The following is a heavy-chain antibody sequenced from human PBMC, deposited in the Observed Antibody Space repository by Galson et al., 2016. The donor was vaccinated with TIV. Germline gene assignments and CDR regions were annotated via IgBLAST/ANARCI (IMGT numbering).Heavy chain of an antibody. CDR2: ISHSGTT. CDR1: GGSISSSY. CDR3: ARCVTIFGFIRPAPYDY. D-gene: IGHD3-16*02. V-gene: IGHV4-4*09. Sequence: SETLSLTCTVSGGSISSSYWSWIRQPPGKGLELIGYISHSGTTNYKYSLKSRATISVDTSKNQMSLRLTSVTAADTAFYYCARCVTIFGFIRPAPYDYWGQGTLVTVSS. J-gene: IGHJ4*02.